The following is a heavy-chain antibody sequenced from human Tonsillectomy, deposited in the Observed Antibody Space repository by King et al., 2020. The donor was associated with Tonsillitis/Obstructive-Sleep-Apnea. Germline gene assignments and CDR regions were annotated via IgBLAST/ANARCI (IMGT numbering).Heavy chain of an antibody. CDR1: GFTFSNAW. CDR2: IKSKTDGGTT. V-gene: IGHV3-15*07. CDR3: TTPPYCSGGSCYPQSPLYYYYGMDV. J-gene: IGHJ6*02. D-gene: IGHD2-15*01. Sequence: VQLVESGGGLVKPGGSLRLSCAASGFTFSNAWMNWVRQAPGKGLEWVGRIKSKTDGGTTDYAAPVKGRFTISRDDSKNTLYLQMNSLKTEDTAVYYCTTPPYCSGGSCYPQSPLYYYYGMDVWGQGTTVTVSS.